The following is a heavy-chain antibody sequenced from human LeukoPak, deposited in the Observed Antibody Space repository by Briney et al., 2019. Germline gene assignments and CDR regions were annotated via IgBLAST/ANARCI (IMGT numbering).Heavy chain of an antibody. D-gene: IGHD3-10*01. CDR3: ARGPYYYGSGSYQYFDY. CDR2: IKEDGSEK. V-gene: IGHV3-7*01. CDR1: GFTFSRYW. Sequence: GGSLRLSCAASGFTFSRYWMYWVRQAPGKGLEWVANIKEDGSEKSYVDSVKGRFTISRDNAKNSLYLQMNSLRAEDTAVYYCARGPYYYGSGSYQYFDYWGHGILVTVSS. J-gene: IGHJ4*01.